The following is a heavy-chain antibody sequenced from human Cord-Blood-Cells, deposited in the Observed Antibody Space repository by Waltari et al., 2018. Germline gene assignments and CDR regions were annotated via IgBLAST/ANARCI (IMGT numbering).Heavy chain of an antibody. V-gene: IGHV1-69*06. D-gene: IGHD6-13*01. J-gene: IGHJ1*01. Sequence: QVQLVQSGAEVKKPGSSVKVSCKASGGTFSSYAISWVRQAPGKGLEWRGGIIPIFGTANNAQKFQGRVTITADKSTSTAYMELSSLRSEDTAVYYCARPPQSSSWAAEYFQHWGQGTLVTVSS. CDR1: GGTFSSYA. CDR3: ARPPQSSSWAAEYFQH. CDR2: IIPIFGTA.